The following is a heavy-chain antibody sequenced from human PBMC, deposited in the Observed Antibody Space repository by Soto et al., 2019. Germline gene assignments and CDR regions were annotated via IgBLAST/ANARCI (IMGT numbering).Heavy chain of an antibody. CDR1: GFTFSNYV. D-gene: IGHD1-26*01. V-gene: IGHV3-23*01. CDR2: ISGSGGWT. Sequence: PGGSLRLSCTASGFTFSNYVMSWIRQEQGKGLEWVSAISGSGGWTYYADSVKGRFTISRDNSKSTVYLELNNLSAEDTAVYHCAKNQGVELVPLATVDWFDPWGQGSVVTVSS. J-gene: IGHJ5*02. CDR3: AKNQGVELVPLATVDWFDP.